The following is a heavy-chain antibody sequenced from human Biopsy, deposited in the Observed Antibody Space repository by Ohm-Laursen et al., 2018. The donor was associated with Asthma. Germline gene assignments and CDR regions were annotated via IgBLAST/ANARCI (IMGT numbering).Heavy chain of an antibody. J-gene: IGHJ4*02. D-gene: IGHD6-19*01. CDR3: AREGIAVAHFDY. CDR2: ISYDGSNK. CDR1: GFTFSSYA. V-gene: IGHV3-30-3*01. Sequence: SLRLSCSAPGFTFSSYAMRWVRQAPGKGLEWVAVISYDGSNKYYADSVKGRFTISRDNSKNTLYLQMNSLRAEDTAVYYCAREGIAVAHFDYWGQGTLVTVSS.